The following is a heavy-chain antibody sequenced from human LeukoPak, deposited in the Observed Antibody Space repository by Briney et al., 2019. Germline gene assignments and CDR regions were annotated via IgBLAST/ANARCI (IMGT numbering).Heavy chain of an antibody. CDR1: GFTFSSYA. CDR3: VIGDDYDFWSGYSVD. Sequence: GGSLRLSCAASGFTFSSYAMSWVRQAPGKGLEWVSAISGSGGSTYYADSVKGRFTISRDNPKNILYLQMSSLRTEDTAVYYCVIGDDYDFWSGYSVDWGQGTLVTVSS. D-gene: IGHD3-3*01. CDR2: ISGSGGST. J-gene: IGHJ4*02. V-gene: IGHV3-23*01.